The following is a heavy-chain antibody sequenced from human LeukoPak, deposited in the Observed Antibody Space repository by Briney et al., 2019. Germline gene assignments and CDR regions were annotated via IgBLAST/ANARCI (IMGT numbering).Heavy chain of an antibody. CDR1: GFSFSNAW. J-gene: IGHJ4*02. CDR3: TQERGGGSSRSYSLFDY. Sequence: GGSLRLSCAASGFSFSNAWMSWVRQAPGKGLEWIGRIKSKADGGPTDYAAPVKGRFTISRDDSKNTLYLQMNSLKTEDTAMYFCTQERGGGSSRSYSLFDYWGQGTLITVSS. V-gene: IGHV3-15*01. D-gene: IGHD6-13*01. CDR2: IKSKADGGPT.